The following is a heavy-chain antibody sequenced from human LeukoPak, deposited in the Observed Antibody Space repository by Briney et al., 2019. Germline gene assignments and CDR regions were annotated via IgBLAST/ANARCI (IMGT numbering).Heavy chain of an antibody. J-gene: IGHJ4*02. CDR1: GGSISSYY. CDR2: IYYSGST. CDR3: ARGGVESFDY. Sequence: PSETLSLTCTVSGGSISSYYWSWFRKPPGKGLEWIGYIYYSGSTNYNPSLKSRVTISVDTSKNQFSLKLSSVTAADTAVYYCARGGVESFDYWGQGTLVTVSS. V-gene: IGHV4-59*01. D-gene: IGHD3-10*01.